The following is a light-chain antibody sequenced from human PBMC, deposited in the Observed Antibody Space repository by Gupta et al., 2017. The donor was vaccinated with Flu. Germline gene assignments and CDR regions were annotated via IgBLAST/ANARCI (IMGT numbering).Light chain of an antibody. CDR1: ISTIGSNF. J-gene: IGLJ1*01. CDR3: ATWDDILSGCV. V-gene: IGLV1-47*01. CDR2: KND. Sequence: PGQRVTISCSGSISTIGSNFVSWYHQLPGPAPKLLIYKNDQRHSGVPDRFSGSKSGASASLTTXGXHADDEXDYYCATWDDILSGCVFGTGTKLTVL.